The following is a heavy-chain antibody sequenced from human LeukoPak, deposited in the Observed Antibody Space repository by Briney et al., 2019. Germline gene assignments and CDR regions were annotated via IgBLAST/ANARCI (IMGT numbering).Heavy chain of an antibody. D-gene: IGHD3-22*01. CDR1: GFTVSSNY. J-gene: IGHJ4*02. V-gene: IGHV3-66*01. Sequence: SGGSLRLSCAASGFTVSSNYMSWVRQAPGKGLEWVSVIYSGGSTYYADSVKGRFTISRDNSKNTLYLQMNSLRAEDTAVYYCAILGTYYYDSSGSPFDYWGQGTLVTVSS. CDR2: IYSGGST. CDR3: AILGTYYYDSSGSPFDY.